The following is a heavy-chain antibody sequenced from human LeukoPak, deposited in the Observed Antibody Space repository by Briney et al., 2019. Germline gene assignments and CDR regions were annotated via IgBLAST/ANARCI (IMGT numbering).Heavy chain of an antibody. Sequence: SETLSLTCTVSGGSISSRNYYWGWNRQPPGKGLEWIGTIYYSGSTYYNPSLKSRVTILLNTSKNQFSLKLSSVTAADTAVYYCARLRYSSGWLQDYWGQGTLVTVSS. CDR2: IYYSGST. J-gene: IGHJ4*02. CDR1: GGSISSRNYY. D-gene: IGHD6-19*01. V-gene: IGHV4-39*07. CDR3: ARLRYSSGWLQDY.